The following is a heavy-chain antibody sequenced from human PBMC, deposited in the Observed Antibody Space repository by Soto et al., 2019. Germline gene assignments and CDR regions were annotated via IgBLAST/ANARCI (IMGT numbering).Heavy chain of an antibody. V-gene: IGHV4-31*03. J-gene: IGHJ6*02. CDR3: ARDRPAFKSFGSGMDV. CDR2: IFYSGST. Sequence: QVQLQESGPGLVKPSQTLSLTCSVSGGAINNRDYSWSWIRQPPGKGLEWIGNIFYSGSTDYNPSLKGRLTISIDTSKNEFSLKLTSVTAADTAVYYCARDRPAFKSFGSGMDVWGQGTTVTVSS. CDR1: GGAINNRDYS. D-gene: IGHD3-16*01.